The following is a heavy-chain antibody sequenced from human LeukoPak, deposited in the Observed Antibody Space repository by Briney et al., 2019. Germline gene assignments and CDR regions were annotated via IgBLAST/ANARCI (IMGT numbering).Heavy chain of an antibody. CDR2: ISKGSDYT. Sequence: PGGSLRLSCAASRFTFSSYTMNWVRQAPGKGLEWVSCISKGSDYTYYADSVKGRFTISRDNAKNSVDLQMNSLRAEDTALYYCAREEDSSAIRPSDGMDVWGQGTTVTVSS. CDR1: RFTFSSYT. V-gene: IGHV3-21*01. D-gene: IGHD6-6*01. J-gene: IGHJ6*02. CDR3: AREEDSSAIRPSDGMDV.